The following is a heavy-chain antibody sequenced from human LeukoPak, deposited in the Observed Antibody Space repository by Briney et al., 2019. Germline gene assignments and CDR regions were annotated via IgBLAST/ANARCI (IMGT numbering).Heavy chain of an antibody. CDR3: ARGGRGPDF. J-gene: IGHJ4*02. CDR2: INSDGSST. CDR1: GFTFSTFW. Sequence: GALRLSCATSGFTFSTFWMHRVRQAPGKGLVWVSRINSDGSSTNYADSVKGRFTISRDNAKNTLYLQMSGLRVEDTAVYYCARGGRGPDFWGQGTLVTVSS. V-gene: IGHV3-74*01. D-gene: IGHD3/OR15-3a*01.